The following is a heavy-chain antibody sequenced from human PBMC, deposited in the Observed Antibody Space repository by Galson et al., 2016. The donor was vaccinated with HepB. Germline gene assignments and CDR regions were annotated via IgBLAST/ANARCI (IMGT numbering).Heavy chain of an antibody. CDR3: AKDPDSGRNLAADS. CDR2: ISDGGHRK. Sequence: SLRLSCAASGFTFKNFAMSWVRQGPGRGLEWVSAISDGGHRKYYAASVKGRFTVSRDNSKNTVWLQMNSLRAEDTALYYCAKDPDSGRNLAADSWRQGTLVTVSS. V-gene: IGHV3-23*01. J-gene: IGHJ4*02. D-gene: IGHD1-26*01. CDR1: GFTFKNFA.